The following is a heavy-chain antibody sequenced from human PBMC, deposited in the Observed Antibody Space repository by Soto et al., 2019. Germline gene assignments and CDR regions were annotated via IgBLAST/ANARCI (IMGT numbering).Heavy chain of an antibody. CDR2: IYWDDDT. CDR1: GLSRSTYTRG. Sequence: VEAAQSLRLTVEFSGLSRSTYTRGVHWIRQPPGQALDCLALIYWDDDTRYSPSLKDRLAISKDTSSNQVVLRITNIDTGDSATYFCAHAVDYDRLTFDHWGPGTLVTLSS. V-gene: IGHV2-5*02. D-gene: IGHD4-17*01. J-gene: IGHJ4*02. CDR3: AHAVDYDRLTFDH.